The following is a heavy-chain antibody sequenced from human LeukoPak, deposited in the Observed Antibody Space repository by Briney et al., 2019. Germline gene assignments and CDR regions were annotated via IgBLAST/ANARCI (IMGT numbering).Heavy chain of an antibody. J-gene: IGHJ3*02. D-gene: IGHD2-21*01. V-gene: IGHV3-23*01. CDR1: GFTFSSYA. CDR2: ISGGAAST. CDR3: ARLGLGDAFDI. Sequence: GGSLRLSCAASGFTFSSYAMSWVRQAPGKGLEWVSSISGGAASTDYVDSVKGRFTISRDNSKNTLYLQMNSLRAEDTAVYYCARLGLGDAFDIWGQGTMVTVSS.